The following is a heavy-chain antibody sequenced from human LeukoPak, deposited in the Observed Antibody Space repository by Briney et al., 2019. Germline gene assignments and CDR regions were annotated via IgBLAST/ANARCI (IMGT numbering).Heavy chain of an antibody. D-gene: IGHD3-9*01. V-gene: IGHV4-39*07. CDR3: ARDRGHYDILTGYYIPDYFDY. CDR2: IYYSGST. Sequence: SETLSLTCTVSGGSISSSSYYWGWIRQPPGKGLEWIGSIYYSGSTYYNPSLKSRVTIPVDTSKNQFSLKLSSVTAADTAVYYCARDRGHYDILTGYYIPDYFDYWGQGTLVTVSS. J-gene: IGHJ4*02. CDR1: GGSISSSSYY.